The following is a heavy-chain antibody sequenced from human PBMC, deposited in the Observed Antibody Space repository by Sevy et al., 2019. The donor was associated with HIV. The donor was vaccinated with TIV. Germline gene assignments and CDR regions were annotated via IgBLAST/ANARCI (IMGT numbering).Heavy chain of an antibody. J-gene: IGHJ4*02. Sequence: GGSLRLSCAASGFTFSSYGMHWVRQAPGKGLEWVAFIRYDGSNKYYAYSVKGRFTISRDNSKNTLYLQMNSLRAEDTAVYYCAKDLVVVPAAHYYDYWGQGTLVTVSS. CDR1: GFTFSSYG. D-gene: IGHD2-2*01. CDR2: IRYDGSNK. V-gene: IGHV3-30*02. CDR3: AKDLVVVPAAHYYDY.